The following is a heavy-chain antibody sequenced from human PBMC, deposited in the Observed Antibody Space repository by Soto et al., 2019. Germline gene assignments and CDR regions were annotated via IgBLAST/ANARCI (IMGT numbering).Heavy chain of an antibody. CDR2: IYHSGST. CDR1: GGSISSGGYS. Sequence: PSETLSLTCAVSGGSISSGGYSWSWIRQPPGKGLEWIGYIYHSGSTYYNPSLKSRVTISVDRSKNQFSLKLSSVTAADTAVYYCARASGIAVAGTGHWFDPWGQGTLVTVSS. D-gene: IGHD6-19*01. CDR3: ARASGIAVAGTGHWFDP. J-gene: IGHJ5*02. V-gene: IGHV4-30-2*01.